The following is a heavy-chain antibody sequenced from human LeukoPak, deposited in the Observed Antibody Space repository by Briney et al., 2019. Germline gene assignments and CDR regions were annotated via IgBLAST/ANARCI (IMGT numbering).Heavy chain of an antibody. CDR3: ARGPSDY. CDR2: INHSGSP. J-gene: IGHJ4*02. V-gene: IGHV4-34*01. Sequence: ASETLSLTCAVYGGSFSGYYWSWIRQPPGKGLEWIGEINHSGSPNYNPSLKSRVTISVDTSKNQFSLKLSSVTAADTAVYYCARGPSDYWGQGTLVTVSS. CDR1: GGSFSGYY.